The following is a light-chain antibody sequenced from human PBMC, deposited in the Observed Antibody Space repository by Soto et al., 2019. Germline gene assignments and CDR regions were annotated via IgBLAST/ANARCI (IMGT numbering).Light chain of an antibody. CDR3: QSYDDNTPGV. J-gene: IGLJ2*01. V-gene: IGLV6-57*03. CDR1: SGSIATNY. Sequence: NFMLTQPHSVSESPGKTVTISCTRSSGSIATNYVQWYQQRPGSAPTTVIYEDDQRPSGVPSRFSGSIDSSSNSASLTISGLKTEDEADYYCQSYDDNTPGVFGGGTQLTVL. CDR2: EDD.